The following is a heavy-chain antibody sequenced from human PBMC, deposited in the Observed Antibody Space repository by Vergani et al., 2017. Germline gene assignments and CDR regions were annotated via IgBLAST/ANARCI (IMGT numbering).Heavy chain of an antibody. V-gene: IGHV4-59*01. D-gene: IGHD3-22*01. CDR3: ARSSGYHDSSGYYYDAFDI. CDR1: GGSISSYY. J-gene: IGHJ3*02. CDR2: IYYSGST. Sequence: QVQLQESGPGLVKPSETLSLTCTVSGGSISSYYWSWIRQPPGKGLEWIGYIYYSGSTNYNPSLKSRVTISVDTSKNQFSLKLSSVTAADTAVYYCARSSGYHDSSGYYYDAFDIWGQGTMVTVSS.